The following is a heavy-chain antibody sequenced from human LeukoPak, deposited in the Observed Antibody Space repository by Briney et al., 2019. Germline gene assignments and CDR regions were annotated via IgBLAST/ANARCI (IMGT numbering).Heavy chain of an antibody. J-gene: IGHJ4*02. CDR3: AREDWGSSYFDY. CDR2: INTDGSST. D-gene: IGHD7-27*01. V-gene: IGHV3-74*01. Sequence: GGSLRLSCAASGFTFSSYWMHWVRQAPGKGLVWVSRINTDGSSTSYADSVKGRFTISRDNAKNTLYLQMNSLRAEDTAVYYCAREDWGSSYFDYWGQGTLVTVSS. CDR1: GFTFSSYW.